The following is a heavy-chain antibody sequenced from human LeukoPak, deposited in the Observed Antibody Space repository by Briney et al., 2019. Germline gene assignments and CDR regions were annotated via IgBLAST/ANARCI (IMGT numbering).Heavy chain of an antibody. CDR3: AREGAYDFWSGYYYYYMDV. CDR1: GFTFSSYS. CDR2: ISSSSSYI. Sequence: PGGSLILSCAASGFTFSSYSVNWVRQAPGKGLEWVSSISSSSSYIYYADSVKGRFTISRDNAKNSLYLQMNSLRAEDTAVYYCAREGAYDFWSGYYYYYMDVWGKGTTVTVSS. V-gene: IGHV3-21*01. D-gene: IGHD3-3*01. J-gene: IGHJ6*03.